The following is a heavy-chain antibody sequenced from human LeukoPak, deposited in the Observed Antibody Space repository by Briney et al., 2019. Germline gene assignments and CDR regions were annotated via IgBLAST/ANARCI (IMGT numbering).Heavy chain of an antibody. V-gene: IGHV4-59*01. J-gene: IGHJ5*02. CDR3: AREATMVRGVSWFDP. D-gene: IGHD3-10*01. CDR2: IYYSGST. CDR1: GGPLSSYY. Sequence: SETLSLTCTVSGGPLSSYYWSWIRQPPGKGLEWIGYIYYSGSTNYNPSLKSRVTISVDTSKNQFSLRLNSVTAADTAVYYCAREATMVRGVSWFDPWGQGTLVTVSS.